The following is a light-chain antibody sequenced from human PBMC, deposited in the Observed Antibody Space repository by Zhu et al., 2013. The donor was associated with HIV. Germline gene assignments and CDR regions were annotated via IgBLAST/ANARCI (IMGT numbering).Light chain of an antibody. CDR2: DAS. CDR1: QSISNW. Sequence: DIQLTQSPSTLATSVGDRVTITCRASQSISNWLAWYQQKPGKAPKLLIYDASKLESGVPSRFSGSGSGTEFSLTISSLQPEDFATYYCQQIKDYPITFGQGTRLEIQ. J-gene: IGKJ5*01. V-gene: IGKV1-5*01. CDR3: QQIKDYPIT.